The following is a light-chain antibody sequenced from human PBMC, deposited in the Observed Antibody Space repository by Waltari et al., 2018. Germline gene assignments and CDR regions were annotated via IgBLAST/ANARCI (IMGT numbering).Light chain of an antibody. Sequence: QSALTQPASVSGSPGQSITISCTGSSSDIGAYNHVSWYQQHPGKAPKLMIYDVSSRPAGVSNRFFGSKSGTTASLTVSGLQAEDEAVYFCSSYSTSITPYVFGAGTKVTVL. CDR2: DVS. CDR3: SSYSTSITPYV. J-gene: IGLJ1*01. V-gene: IGLV2-14*03. CDR1: SSDIGAYNH.